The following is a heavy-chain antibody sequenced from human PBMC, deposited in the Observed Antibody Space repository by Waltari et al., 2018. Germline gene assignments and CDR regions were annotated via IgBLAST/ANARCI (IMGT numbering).Heavy chain of an antibody. J-gene: IGHJ4*02. Sequence: QVQLVQSGAEVKKPGSSVKVSCKASGGTFSSYAISWVRQAPGQGLEWMGRIIPIFGTADYAPKFQGRVTITADKSTSTAYMELSSLRSEDTAVYYCARGGLVAARTGYFDYWGQGTLVTVSS. CDR1: GGTFSSYA. V-gene: IGHV1-69*08. D-gene: IGHD6-6*01. CDR3: ARGGLVAARTGYFDY. CDR2: IIPIFGTA.